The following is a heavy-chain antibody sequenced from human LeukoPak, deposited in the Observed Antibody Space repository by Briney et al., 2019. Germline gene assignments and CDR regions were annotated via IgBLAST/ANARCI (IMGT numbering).Heavy chain of an antibody. CDR2: IYPRGST. D-gene: IGHD7-27*01. J-gene: IGHJ4*02. Sequence: PSETLSPTCAVSGGSISSGGYSWSWIRQPPGKGLEWIGYIYPRGSTYYNPSLKSRVTMSLDRSANQFSLNLSTVTDADTAVYYCARFSPRAMGNYFDFWGQGTLVTVSS. CDR1: GGSISSGGYS. V-gene: IGHV4-30-2*01. CDR3: ARFSPRAMGNYFDF.